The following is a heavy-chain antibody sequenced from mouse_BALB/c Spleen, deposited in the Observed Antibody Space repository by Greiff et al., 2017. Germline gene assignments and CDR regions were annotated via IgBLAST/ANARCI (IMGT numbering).Heavy chain of an antibody. V-gene: IGHV1-87*01. CDR1: GYTFTSYW. Sequence: QVQLQQSGAELARPGASVKLSCKASGYTFTSYWMQWVKQRPGQGLEWIGAIYPGDGDTRYTQKFKGKATLTADKSSSTAYMQLSSLASEDSAVYYCARSTYYYGSSPAWFAYWGQGTLVTVSA. CDR3: ARSTYYYGSSPAWFAY. J-gene: IGHJ3*01. D-gene: IGHD1-1*01. CDR2: IYPGDGDT.